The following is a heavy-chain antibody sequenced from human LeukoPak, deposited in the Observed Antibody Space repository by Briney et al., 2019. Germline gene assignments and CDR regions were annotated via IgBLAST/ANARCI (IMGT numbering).Heavy chain of an antibody. CDR1: GGSFSGYY. D-gene: IGHD1-26*01. J-gene: IGHJ4*02. Sequence: SETLSLTCAVDGGSFSGYYWSWIRQPPGKGLEWIGYIYYSGSTNYNPSLKSRVTISVDTSKNQFSLKLSSVTAADTAVYYCARSVGATHFDYWGQGTLVTVSS. V-gene: IGHV4-59*01. CDR2: IYYSGST. CDR3: ARSVGATHFDY.